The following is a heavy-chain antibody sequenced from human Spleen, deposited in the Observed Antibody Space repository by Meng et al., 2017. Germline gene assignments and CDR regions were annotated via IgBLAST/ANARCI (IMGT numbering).Heavy chain of an antibody. D-gene: IGHD3-22*01. Sequence: SETLSLTCTVSGGSIRNYYWNWIRQPPGKGLEWIGYVYYGGSTNYNPSLKSRVTISVDTSKNQFSLKLSYVTAADTAVFYCARVGYHDSISYYVDHWGQGTLVTVSS. J-gene: IGHJ4*02. CDR1: GGSIRNYY. CDR2: VYYGGST. CDR3: ARVGYHDSISYYVDH. V-gene: IGHV4-59*12.